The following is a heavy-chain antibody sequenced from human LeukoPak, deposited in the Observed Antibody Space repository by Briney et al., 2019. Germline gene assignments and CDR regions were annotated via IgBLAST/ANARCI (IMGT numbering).Heavy chain of an antibody. J-gene: IGHJ4*02. CDR1: GFIFTNFW. Sequence: PGGSLRLSCAASGFIFTNFWMSWVRQAPGKGLEWVANTRPDGSETYYVDSVKGRFTVSRDNAKNSLYLQMNTLRVEDTAVYFCARDASGYYDSWGQGTLVTVS. CDR3: ARDASGYYDS. V-gene: IGHV3-7*01. D-gene: IGHD3-22*01. CDR2: TRPDGSET.